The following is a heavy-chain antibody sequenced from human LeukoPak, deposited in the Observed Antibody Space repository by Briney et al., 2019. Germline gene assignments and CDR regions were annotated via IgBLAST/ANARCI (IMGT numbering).Heavy chain of an antibody. J-gene: IGHJ6*02. D-gene: IGHD3-22*01. Sequence: ASVKVSCKASGYTFTSYGISWVRQAPGQGLEWMGWISAYNGNTNYAQKPQGRVTMTTDTSTSTAYMELRSLRSDDTAVYYCSTNYYDSSGYYYVGNYYYGMDVWGQGTTVTVSS. CDR2: ISAYNGNT. CDR1: GYTFTSYG. V-gene: IGHV1-18*01. CDR3: STNYYDSSGYYYVGNYYYGMDV.